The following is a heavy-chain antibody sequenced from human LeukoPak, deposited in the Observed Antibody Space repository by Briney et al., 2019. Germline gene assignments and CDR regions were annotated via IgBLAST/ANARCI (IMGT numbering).Heavy chain of an antibody. Sequence: SETLSLTCTVSGGSISSSSYYWGWIRQPPGKGLEWIGSIYYSGSTYYNPSLKSRVTISVDTSKNQFSLKLSSVTAADTAVYYCARSLFKYQLPYFDYWGQGTLVTVSP. CDR3: ARSLFKYQLPYFDY. CDR1: GGSISSSSYY. CDR2: IYYSGST. V-gene: IGHV4-39*07. D-gene: IGHD2-2*01. J-gene: IGHJ4*02.